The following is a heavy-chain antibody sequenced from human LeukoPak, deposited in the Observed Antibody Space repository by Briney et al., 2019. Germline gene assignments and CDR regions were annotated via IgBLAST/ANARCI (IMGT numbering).Heavy chain of an antibody. CDR2: INPNSGGT. CDR1: GYTFTGYY. V-gene: IGHV1-2*06. CDR3: ARERIAVAGNYLDY. Sequence: ASVKVSCKASGYTFTGYYMHWVRQAPGQGLEWMGRINPNSGGTNYAQKFQGRVTMTRDTSISTAYMELSRLRSDDTAVYYCARERIAVAGNYLDYWGQGTLVTVSS. D-gene: IGHD6-19*01. J-gene: IGHJ4*02.